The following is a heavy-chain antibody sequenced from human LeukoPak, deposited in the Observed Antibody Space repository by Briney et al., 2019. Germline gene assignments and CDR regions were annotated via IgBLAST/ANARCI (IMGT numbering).Heavy chain of an antibody. V-gene: IGHV3-23*01. J-gene: IGHJ3*02. CDR3: AKGGVYYYDSSGSWDFDI. CDR1: GFTFSSYA. CDR2: ISGSGGST. Sequence: QPGGSLRLSCAASGFTFSSYAMSWVRQAPGKGLEWVSAISGSGGSTYYADSVKGRFTISRDNSKNTLYLQMNSLRAEDTAVYYCAKGGVYYYDSSGSWDFDIWGQGTMVTVSS. D-gene: IGHD3-22*01.